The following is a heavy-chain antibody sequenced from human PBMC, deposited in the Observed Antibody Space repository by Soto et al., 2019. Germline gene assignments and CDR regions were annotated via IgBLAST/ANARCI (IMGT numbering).Heavy chain of an antibody. D-gene: IGHD1-1*01. Sequence: GGSLRLSCAASGFTFITYAMSWVRQAPGKGLEWVSAISGSGGSTYYADSVKGRFTISRDNSKNTLYLQINSLRAEDTAIYYCAKESFRTLSGQDWGQGTLVTVSS. J-gene: IGHJ4*02. CDR3: AKESFRTLSGQD. V-gene: IGHV3-23*01. CDR1: GFTFITYA. CDR2: ISGSGGST.